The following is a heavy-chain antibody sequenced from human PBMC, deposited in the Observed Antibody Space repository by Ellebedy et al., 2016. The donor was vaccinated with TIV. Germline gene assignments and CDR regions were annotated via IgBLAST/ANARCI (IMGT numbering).Heavy chain of an antibody. Sequence: LRLSXTVSGGSIRSGGSYWSWIRQHPGKGLEWIGYIYYSGSTYYNPSLKSRVTISVDTSKNQFSLKLSSVTTADTAVYYCARDPGGMDVWGQGTTVTVSS. CDR2: IYYSGST. CDR1: GGSIRSGGSY. V-gene: IGHV4-31*03. J-gene: IGHJ6*02. D-gene: IGHD2-8*02. CDR3: ARDPGGMDV.